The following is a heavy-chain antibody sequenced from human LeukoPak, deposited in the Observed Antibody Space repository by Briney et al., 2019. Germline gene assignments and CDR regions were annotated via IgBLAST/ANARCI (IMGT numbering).Heavy chain of an antibody. J-gene: IGHJ4*02. D-gene: IGHD3-22*01. V-gene: IGHV4-59*11. CDR1: GDSLSSHY. CDR2: IYGSGST. Sequence: SETLSLTCTVSGDSLSSHYWSWIRQPPGKGLEWIGYIYGSGSTHYDPSLRSRVTISEDASKNQFSLKLSSVTAADTAVYYCARSSGYYFPNDYWGQGTLVTVSS. CDR3: ARSSGYYFPNDY.